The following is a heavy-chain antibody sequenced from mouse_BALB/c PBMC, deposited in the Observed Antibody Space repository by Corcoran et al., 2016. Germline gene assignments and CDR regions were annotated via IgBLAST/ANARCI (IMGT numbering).Heavy chain of an antibody. CDR3: ARDCDLYFDV. Sequence: EVQLQQSGPELVKPGASVKMSCKASGYTFTDYYMKWVKKSHGKSLEWIGDINPNNGGTSYNQKFKGKATLTVDKSSSTAYMQLNSLTSEDSAVYYCARDCDLYFDVWGAGTTVTVSS. J-gene: IGHJ1*01. CDR1: GYTFTDYY. CDR2: INPNNGGT. V-gene: IGHV1-26*01.